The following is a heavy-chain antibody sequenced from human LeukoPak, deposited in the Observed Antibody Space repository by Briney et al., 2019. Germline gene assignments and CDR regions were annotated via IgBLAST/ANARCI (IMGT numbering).Heavy chain of an antibody. J-gene: IGHJ4*02. CDR3: ARGHYDVLAASYKWTPDY. Sequence: GGSLRLSCAASGFTFNTFNMNWVRQAPGKGLEWVSSITSGGDYIYYADSVKGRFTTSRDNAKNSLYLQLNSLRVEDTAVYYCARGHYDVLAASYKWTPDYWGQGTLVTVSS. D-gene: IGHD3-9*01. V-gene: IGHV3-21*01. CDR2: ITSGGDYI. CDR1: GFTFNTFN.